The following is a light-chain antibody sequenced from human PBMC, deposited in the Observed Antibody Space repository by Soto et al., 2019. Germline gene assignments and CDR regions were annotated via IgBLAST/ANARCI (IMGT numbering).Light chain of an antibody. CDR3: QQYDKWPPYT. CDR1: QSVGSE. V-gene: IGKV3-15*01. J-gene: IGKJ2*01. CDR2: GAS. Sequence: EVVMTQSPATLSVSPGERATLSCRASQSVGSELAWYQQKPGQAPRLLIYGASTRSTGIPARFSGSGSGTDFTLTISSLQSEDFAVYYRQQYDKWPPYTFGQGTKVDIK.